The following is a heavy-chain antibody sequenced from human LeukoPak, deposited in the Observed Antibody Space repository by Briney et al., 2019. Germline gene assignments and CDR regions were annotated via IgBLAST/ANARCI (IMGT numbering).Heavy chain of an antibody. CDR3: AKDLTGYYYYFDY. D-gene: IGHD3-9*01. J-gene: IGHJ4*02. Sequence: GGSLRLSCAASGLTFSSYGMSWVRQAPRTGLEWVSSISGSGDRTYYADSVQGRLTISRDSSKNTLYLQMNSLRAEDTAVYYCAKDLTGYYYYFDYWGQGSLVTVSS. CDR2: ISGSGDRT. V-gene: IGHV3-23*01. CDR1: GLTFSSYG.